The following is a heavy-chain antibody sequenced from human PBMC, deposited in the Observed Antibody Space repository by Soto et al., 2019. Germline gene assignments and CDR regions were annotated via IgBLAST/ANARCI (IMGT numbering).Heavy chain of an antibody. CDR2: IYYSGST. D-gene: IGHD1-26*01. J-gene: IGHJ4*02. CDR1: GGSISSGGYY. V-gene: IGHV4-31*03. Sequence: QVQLQESGPGLVKPSQTLSLTCTVSGGSISSGGYYWSWIRQHPGKGLEWIGYIYYSGSTYYNPSLKSRVTIAVDTSKNQCSLKLSYVTAADTAVYYCARGGDVVGATTYFDYWGQGTLVTVSS. CDR3: ARGGDVVGATTYFDY.